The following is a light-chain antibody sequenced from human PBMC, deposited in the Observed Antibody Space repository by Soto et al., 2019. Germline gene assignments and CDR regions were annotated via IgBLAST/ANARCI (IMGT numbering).Light chain of an antibody. CDR3: QSYDTGLRTV. CDR2: GNS. Sequence: QSVLTQPPSVSGAPGQRVTISCTGSSSNIGAGYDVHWYQQLPGTAPKLLIYGNSNRPSGVPDRISGSKSGTSASLAITGLQAEDEADYYCQSYDTGLRTVFGGGTQLTVL. J-gene: IGLJ7*01. CDR1: SSNIGAGYD. V-gene: IGLV1-40*01.